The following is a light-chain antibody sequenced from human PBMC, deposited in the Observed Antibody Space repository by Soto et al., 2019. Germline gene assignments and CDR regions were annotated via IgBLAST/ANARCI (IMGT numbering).Light chain of an antibody. Sequence: QSALTQPTSASGSPGQSVTISCTGTSSDVGGYNYVSWYQQHPGKAPKLMIFEVSKRPSVVPDRFSGSKSGNTASLTVSGLQAEDEADYYCSSYAGSNIIVVFGGGTKLTVL. V-gene: IGLV2-8*01. CDR2: EVS. CDR3: SSYAGSNIIVV. CDR1: SSDVGGYNY. J-gene: IGLJ2*01.